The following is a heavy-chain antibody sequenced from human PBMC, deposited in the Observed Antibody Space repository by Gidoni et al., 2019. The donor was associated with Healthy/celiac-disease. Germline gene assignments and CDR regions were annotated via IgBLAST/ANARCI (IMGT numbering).Heavy chain of an antibody. Sequence: QVQLVQSGAEGKKPGASVKVSCKASGYTFTSYYMHWVRQAPGQGLEWMGIITPSGGSTSYAQKFQGRVTMTMYTSTCTVYMELSSLRSEDTAVYDCARDRGSGWAFGYWGQGTLVTVSS. CDR2: ITPSGGST. J-gene: IGHJ4*02. CDR3: ARDRGSGWAFGY. CDR1: GYTFTSYY. D-gene: IGHD6-19*01. V-gene: IGHV1-46*01.